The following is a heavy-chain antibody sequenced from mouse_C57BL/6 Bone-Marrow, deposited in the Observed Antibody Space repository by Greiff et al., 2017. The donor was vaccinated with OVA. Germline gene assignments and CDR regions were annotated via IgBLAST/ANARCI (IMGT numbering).Heavy chain of an antibody. J-gene: IGHJ3*01. CDR1: GFNFTSTY. D-gene: IGHD2-1*01. V-gene: IGHV14-3*01. CDR2: IDPANGNT. Sequence: VQLQQPVAELVRPGASVKLSCTASGFNFTSTYMHWVKQRPEQGLEWIGRIDPANGNTNYAPKFKGKATLTVDTSSTTAYLQLSILTSEDTAIYYCARDGNYVRFAYWGQGTLVSVSA. CDR3: ARDGNYVRFAY.